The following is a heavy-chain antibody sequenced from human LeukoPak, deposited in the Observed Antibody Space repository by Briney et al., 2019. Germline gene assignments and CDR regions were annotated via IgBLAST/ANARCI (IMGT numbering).Heavy chain of an antibody. Sequence: GGSLRLSCAASGFTFSSYSMNWVRQAPGKGLEWVSSISSSSSYIYYADSVKGRFTISRDNAKNSLYLQMNSLRAEDTAVYYCARDQGFSYYYYYMDVWGKGTTVIVSS. CDR2: ISSSSSYI. J-gene: IGHJ6*03. V-gene: IGHV3-21*01. D-gene: IGHD3-3*01. CDR3: ARDQGFSYYYYYMDV. CDR1: GFTFSSYS.